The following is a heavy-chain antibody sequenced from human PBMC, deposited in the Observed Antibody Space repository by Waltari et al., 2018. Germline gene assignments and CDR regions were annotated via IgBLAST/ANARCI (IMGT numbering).Heavy chain of an antibody. D-gene: IGHD3-22*01. V-gene: IGHV3-30*01. CDR2: ISYDGSSK. Sequence: QVQLVESGGGVVQPGRSLRLSCAASGFTFSSYAMHWVRQAPGKGLEWVAVISYDGSSKYYADSVKGRFTISRDNSKNTLYLQMNSLRAEDTAVYYCARDALVYDSSGYSLPSDYWGQGTLVTVSS. CDR3: ARDALVYDSSGYSLPSDY. J-gene: IGHJ4*02. CDR1: GFTFSSYA.